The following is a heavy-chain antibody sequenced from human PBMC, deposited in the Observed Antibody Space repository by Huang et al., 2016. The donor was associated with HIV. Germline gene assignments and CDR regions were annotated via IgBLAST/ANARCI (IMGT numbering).Heavy chain of an antibody. Sequence: QVQLVQSGAEVKKPGSSVKVSCKASGGSFRNFAMGWVRQAPGQGLEWKGGSIPNLGTANYEQKFQGRVTSIADEATSTAYMELSSLRSEDRAVYYCATVDYYDTSGPQRGYFDNWGQGTLVTVSS. CDR1: GGSFRNFA. D-gene: IGHD3-22*01. CDR2: SIPNLGTA. CDR3: ATVDYYDTSGPQRGYFDN. J-gene: IGHJ4*02. V-gene: IGHV1-69*01.